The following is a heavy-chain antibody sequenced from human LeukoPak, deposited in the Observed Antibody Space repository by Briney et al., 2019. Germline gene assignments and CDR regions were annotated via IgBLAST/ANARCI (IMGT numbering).Heavy chain of an antibody. CDR2: IIPIFGTA. CDR1: GGTFSSYA. CDR3: ARDGRYSSSWHQYYYYMDV. J-gene: IGHJ6*03. V-gene: IGHV1-69*13. Sequence: SVKVSCKASGGTFSSYAISWVRQAPGQGLEWMGGIIPIFGTANYAQKFQDRVTITADESTSTAYMELSSLRSEDTAVYYCARDGRYSSSWHQYYYYMDVWGKGTTVTVSS. D-gene: IGHD6-13*01.